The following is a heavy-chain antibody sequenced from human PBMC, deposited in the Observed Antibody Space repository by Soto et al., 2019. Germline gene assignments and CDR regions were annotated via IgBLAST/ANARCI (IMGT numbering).Heavy chain of an antibody. V-gene: IGHV3-15*07. CDR1: GFTFSNAW. J-gene: IGHJ3*02. CDR2: IKSKTDGGTT. Sequence: EVQLVESGGGLVKPGGSLRLSCAASGFTFSNAWMNWVRQAPGKGLEWVGRIKSKTDGGTTDYAAPVKGRFTISRDDSKNTLYLQMNRMKTEDTAVYYCTTGLVKGRGAFDIWGQGTMVTVSS. D-gene: IGHD2-21*01. CDR3: TTGLVKGRGAFDI.